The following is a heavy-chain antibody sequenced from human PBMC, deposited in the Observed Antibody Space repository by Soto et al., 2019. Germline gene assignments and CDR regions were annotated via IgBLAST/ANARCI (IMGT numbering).Heavy chain of an antibody. J-gene: IGHJ3*02. V-gene: IGHV5-51*01. CDR3: ARHLSYGDSLDAFDI. D-gene: IGHD4-17*01. CDR1: GYSFTSYW. CDR2: IYPGDSDT. Sequence: PGESLKISCKGSGYSFTSYWIGWVRQMPGKGLEWMGIIYPGDSDTRYGPSFQGQVTISADKSISTAYLQWSSLKASDTAMYYCARHLSYGDSLDAFDIWGQGTMVTVSS.